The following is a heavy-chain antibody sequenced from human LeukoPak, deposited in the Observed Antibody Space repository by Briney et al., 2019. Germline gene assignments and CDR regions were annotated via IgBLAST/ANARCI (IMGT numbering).Heavy chain of an antibody. D-gene: IGHD5-18*01. Sequence: PSETLSLTCTVSGGSISSYYWSWIRQPPGKGLELIGYIYYSGSTNYNPSLKSRVTISVDTSKNQFSLKLSSVTAADTAVYYCARHGFGYSHGKNDYWGQGTLVTVSS. V-gene: IGHV4-59*08. J-gene: IGHJ4*02. CDR1: GGSISSYY. CDR2: IYYSGST. CDR3: ARHGFGYSHGKNDY.